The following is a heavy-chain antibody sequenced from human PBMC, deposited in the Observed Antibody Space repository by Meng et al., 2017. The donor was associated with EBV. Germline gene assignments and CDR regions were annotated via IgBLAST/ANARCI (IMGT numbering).Heavy chain of an antibody. Sequence: EELMLEGGGVMVPPGGSLSPSSAASGFTFRSYAMSWVQRARGKGLEWVSAISGSGGRTYDADSGKGRFTISRDNSKNTQYLQMNRLRAEDTAVYYCAKGLLKSDLVDYWGQGTLVTVSS. CDR3: AKGLLKSDLVDY. CDR1: GFTFRSYA. V-gene: IGHV3-23*01. D-gene: IGHD1-26*01. CDR2: ISGSGGRT. J-gene: IGHJ4*02.